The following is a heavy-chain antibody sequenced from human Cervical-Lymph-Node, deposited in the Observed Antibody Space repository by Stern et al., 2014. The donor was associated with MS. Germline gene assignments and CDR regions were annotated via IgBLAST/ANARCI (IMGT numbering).Heavy chain of an antibody. CDR1: GG. D-gene: IGHD3-10*01. J-gene: IGHJ5*02. CDR3: ARGTGDNWFDP. V-gene: IGHV1-69*06. CDR2: IIRPVGTA. Sequence: VQLVQSGADVKKPGSAVRVSCKASGGVSWLRQAPGQGLEDMGGIIRPVGTAHYAERFQGRLTITADTSRNTTYMELRSLRSDDTAVYYCARGTGDNWFDPWGQGTLVSVSS.